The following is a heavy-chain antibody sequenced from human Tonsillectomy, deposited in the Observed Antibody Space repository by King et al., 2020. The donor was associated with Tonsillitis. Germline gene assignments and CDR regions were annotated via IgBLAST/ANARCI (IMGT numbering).Heavy chain of an antibody. CDR1: GYTFTSYG. Sequence: QLVQSGAEVKKPGASVKVSCKASGYTFTSYGISWVRQAPGQGLEWMGWISAYNGNTNYARKLQGRVTMTTDTSTSTAYMELRSLRSDDTAVYYCARVRQSGYYSGYFDYWGQGTLVTVSS. CDR3: ARVRQSGYYSGYFDY. J-gene: IGHJ4*02. V-gene: IGHV1-18*01. D-gene: IGHD3-22*01. CDR2: ISAYNGNT.